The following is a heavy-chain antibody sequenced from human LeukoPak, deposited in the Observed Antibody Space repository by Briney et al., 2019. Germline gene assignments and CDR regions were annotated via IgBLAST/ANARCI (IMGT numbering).Heavy chain of an antibody. D-gene: IGHD2-2*01. CDR3: ARGSPTKDAFDI. CDR1: GGSFSGYY. Sequence: SETLSLTCAVYGGSFSGYYWSWIRQPPGKGLEWIGEINHSGSTNYNPSLKSQVTISVDTSKNQFSLKLSSVTAADTAVYYCARGSPTKDAFDIWGQGTMVTVSS. J-gene: IGHJ3*02. CDR2: INHSGST. V-gene: IGHV4-34*01.